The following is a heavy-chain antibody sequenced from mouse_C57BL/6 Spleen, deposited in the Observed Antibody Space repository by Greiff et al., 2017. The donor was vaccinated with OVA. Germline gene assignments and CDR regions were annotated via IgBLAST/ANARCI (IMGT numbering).Heavy chain of an antibody. Sequence: QVQLQQSGAELVRPGTSVKVSCKASGYAFTNYLIEWVKQRPGQGLEWIGVINPGSGGTNYNEKFKGKATLTADKSSRSAYMQRSSLTSEDSAVYFCARRGHYAMDYWGQGTSVSVSS. V-gene: IGHV1-54*01. CDR3: ARRGHYAMDY. CDR1: GYAFTNYL. CDR2: INPGSGGT. D-gene: IGHD3-3*01. J-gene: IGHJ4*01.